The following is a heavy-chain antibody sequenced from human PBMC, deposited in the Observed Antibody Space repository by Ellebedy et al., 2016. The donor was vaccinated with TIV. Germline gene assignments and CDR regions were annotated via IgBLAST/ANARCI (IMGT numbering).Heavy chain of an antibody. V-gene: IGHV4-4*02. D-gene: IGHD6-13*01. Sequence: SETLSLTXSVSGASITVDHWLSWVRQPPGKGLEWIGEIYLTGSTNYNPSLKSRVTMSIDKSKTQFSLKLTSVTAADTAVYYCARALAASGKVTYHYGMDVWGQGTAVTVSS. CDR3: ARALAASGKVTYHYGMDV. J-gene: IGHJ6*02. CDR2: IYLTGST. CDR1: GASITVDHW.